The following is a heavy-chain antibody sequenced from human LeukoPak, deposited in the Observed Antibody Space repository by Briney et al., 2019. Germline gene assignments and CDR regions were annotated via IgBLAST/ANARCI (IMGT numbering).Heavy chain of an antibody. CDR2: INPNTGGT. J-gene: IGHJ2*01. D-gene: IGHD1-20*01. CDR3: VRDQTHYNWNHWYFDL. V-gene: IGHV1-2*02. Sequence: ASVKVSCKASGYTFTGYFVHWVRQAPGQGLQWMGWINPNTGGTNYAQKFQGRVTMTRDTSISTAYMELSRLRSDDTAVYYCVRDQTHYNWNHWYFDLWGRGTLISVSS. CDR1: GYTFTGYF.